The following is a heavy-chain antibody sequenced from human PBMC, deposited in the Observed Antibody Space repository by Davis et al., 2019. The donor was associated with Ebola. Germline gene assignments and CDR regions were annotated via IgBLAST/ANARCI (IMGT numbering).Heavy chain of an antibody. V-gene: IGHV1-18*04. J-gene: IGHJ4*02. D-gene: IGHD3-9*01. CDR2: ISGFNTNT. Sequence: ASVKVSCESSGYTFISYGLVWVRQAPGLGLEWMGWISGFNTNTNFAQKFQGRVTVSKDTSTNTAYMDLRSLTSDDTAIYYCARAPNYDVLTGTSSYYFDYWGQGTLVTVSS. CDR3: ARAPNYDVLTGTSSYYFDY. CDR1: GYTFISYG.